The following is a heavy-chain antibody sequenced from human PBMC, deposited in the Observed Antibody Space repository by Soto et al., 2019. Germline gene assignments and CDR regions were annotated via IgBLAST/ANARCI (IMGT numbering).Heavy chain of an antibody. J-gene: IGHJ4*02. CDR2: INAGTGNT. D-gene: IGHD3-10*01. CDR3: ARGPFVVTMVRGVPYYFDY. Sequence: GASVKVSCKASGYTFTSYAMHWVRQAPGQRLEWMGWINAGTGNTKYSQKFQGRVTITRDTSASTAYMEPSSLRSEDTALYYCARGPFVVTMVRGVPYYFDYWGQGTLVTVSS. V-gene: IGHV1-3*01. CDR1: GYTFTSYA.